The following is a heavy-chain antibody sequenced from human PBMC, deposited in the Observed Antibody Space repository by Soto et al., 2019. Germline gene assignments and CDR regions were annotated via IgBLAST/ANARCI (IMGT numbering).Heavy chain of an antibody. D-gene: IGHD2-15*01. CDR2: INPSGGST. Sequence: ASVKVSCKASGYTFTSYYMHWVRQAPGQGLEWMGIINPSGGSTSYAQKFQGRVTMTRDTSTSTVYMELSSLRSEDTAVYYCARDRKYCSGGSCQLVAFDIWGQGTVVTVSS. CDR1: GYTFTSYY. CDR3: ARDRKYCSGGSCQLVAFDI. V-gene: IGHV1-46*03. J-gene: IGHJ3*02.